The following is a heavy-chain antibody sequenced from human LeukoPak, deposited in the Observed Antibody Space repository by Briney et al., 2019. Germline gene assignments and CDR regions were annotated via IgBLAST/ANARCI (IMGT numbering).Heavy chain of an antibody. CDR2: ISYSGST. V-gene: IGHV4-39*07. J-gene: IGHJ4*02. Sequence: SETLSLTCTVSGGSISSSSYYWGWIRQPPGKGLEWIGSISYSGSTYYNPSLKSRVTISVDTSKNQFSLKLSSVTAADTAVYYCARAPPYYDFWSGYYRWSGIDYWGQGTLVTVSS. D-gene: IGHD3-3*01. CDR1: GGSISSSSYY. CDR3: ARAPPYYDFWSGYYRWSGIDY.